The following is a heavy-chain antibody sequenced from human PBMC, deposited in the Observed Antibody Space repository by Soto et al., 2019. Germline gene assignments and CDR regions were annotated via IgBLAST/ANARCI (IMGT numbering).Heavy chain of an antibody. Sequence: RASVKVSCKASGYTFTSYAMHWVRQAPGQRLEWMGWINAGNGNTKYSQKFQGRVTITRDTSASTAYMELSSLRSEDTAVYYCARDRLIVLMVYGVTQQYGMEVWGQGTTVTVSS. V-gene: IGHV1-3*01. CDR1: GYTFTSYA. CDR2: INAGNGNT. CDR3: ARDRLIVLMVYGVTQQYGMEV. D-gene: IGHD2-8*01. J-gene: IGHJ6*02.